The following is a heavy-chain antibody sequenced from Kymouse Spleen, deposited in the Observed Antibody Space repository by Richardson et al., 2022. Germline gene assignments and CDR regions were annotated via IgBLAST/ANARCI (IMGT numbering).Heavy chain of an antibody. CDR3: ARCITGIYFDY. CDR1: GFTFSSYG. D-gene: IGHD1-20*01,IGHD1-7*01. Sequence: QVQLVESGGGVVQPGRSLRLSCAASGFTFSSYGMHWVRQAPGKGLEWVAVIWYDGSNKYYADSVKGRFTISRDNSKNTLYLQMNSLRAEDTAVYYCARCITGIYFDYWGQGTLVTVSS. V-gene: IGHV3-33*01. J-gene: IGHJ4*02. CDR2: IWYDGSNK.